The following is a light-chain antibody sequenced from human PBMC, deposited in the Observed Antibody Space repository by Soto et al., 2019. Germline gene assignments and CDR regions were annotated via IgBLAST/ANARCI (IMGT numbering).Light chain of an antibody. Sequence: QSALTQPASVSGSPGQSITISCTGTSSDIGGYQYVSWYQQHPGKAPRLMIYEVNTRPSGVSNRFSGSKSGNTASLTISGLQDEDEADYYCSSYSSSITLFGGGTKLTVL. CDR3: SSYSSSITL. J-gene: IGLJ2*01. V-gene: IGLV2-14*01. CDR2: EVN. CDR1: SSDIGGYQY.